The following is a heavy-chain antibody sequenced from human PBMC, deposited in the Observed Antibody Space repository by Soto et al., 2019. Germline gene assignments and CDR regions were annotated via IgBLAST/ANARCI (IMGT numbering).Heavy chain of an antibody. CDR1: GGSISSYY. CDR3: ARDRWNGASYYYMDV. CDR2: IYYSGST. V-gene: IGHV4-59*01. D-gene: IGHD1-1*01. Sequence: SETLSLTCTVSGGSISSYYWSWIRQPPGKGLEWIGYIYYSGSTNYNPSLKSRVTISVDTSKNQFSLKLSSVTAADTAVYYCARDRWNGASYYYMDVWGKGTTVTVSS. J-gene: IGHJ6*03.